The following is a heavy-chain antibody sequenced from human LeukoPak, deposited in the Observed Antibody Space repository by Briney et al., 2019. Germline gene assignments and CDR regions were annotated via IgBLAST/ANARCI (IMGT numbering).Heavy chain of an antibody. CDR2: INPNSGGT. J-gene: IGHJ4*02. Sequence: ASVKVSCKASGYTFTGYYMHWVRQAPGQGLEWMGRINPNSGGTNYAQKFQGRVTMTRDTSISTAYMELSTLRSDDTAVSYCARDLHSSAPGDFDYWGQGSLVTVSS. V-gene: IGHV1-2*06. CDR3: ARDLHSSAPGDFDY. D-gene: IGHD6-13*01. CDR1: GYTFTGYY.